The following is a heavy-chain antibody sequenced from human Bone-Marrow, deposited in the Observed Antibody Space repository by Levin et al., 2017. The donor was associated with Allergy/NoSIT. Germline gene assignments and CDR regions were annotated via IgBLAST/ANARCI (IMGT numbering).Heavy chain of an antibody. CDR1: GFTFRSYS. V-gene: IGHV3-30-3*01. CDR2: ISYDGNKK. CDR3: ARGNYYAMDV. J-gene: IGHJ6*02. Sequence: SCAASGFTFRSYSIHWVRQAPGRGLEWVALISYDGNKKYYADSVKGRFTISRDNSNNTLYLHMNSLRAEDTAVYYCARGNYYAMDVWGQGTTVTVSS.